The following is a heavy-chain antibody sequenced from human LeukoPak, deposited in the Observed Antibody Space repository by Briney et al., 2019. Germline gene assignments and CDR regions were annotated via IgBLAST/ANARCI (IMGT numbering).Heavy chain of an antibody. Sequence: GGSLRLSCAASGYTFSSYSMNWVRQAPGKGLEWVSYISSSSSTIYYADSVKGRFTISRDSAKNSLYLQMNSLRAEDTAVYYCARGGAGVRQGRFDYWGQGTLVTVSS. CDR1: GYTFSSYS. CDR2: ISSSSSTI. CDR3: ARGGAGVRQGRFDY. J-gene: IGHJ4*02. V-gene: IGHV3-48*01. D-gene: IGHD4-23*01.